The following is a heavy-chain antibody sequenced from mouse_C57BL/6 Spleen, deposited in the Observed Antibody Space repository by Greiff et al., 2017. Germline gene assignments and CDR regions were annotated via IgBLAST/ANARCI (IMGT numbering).Heavy chain of an antibody. Sequence: QVQLQQSGAELMKPGASVKLSCKATGYTFTGYWIEWVKQRPGHGLEWIGEILPGSGSTNYNEKFKGKATFTADTSSNTAYMQLSSLTTEDSAIYYCARRENTYYSKGGYFDYWGQGTTLTVSS. D-gene: IGHD2-5*01. CDR2: ILPGSGST. V-gene: IGHV1-9*01. CDR1: GYTFTGYW. CDR3: ARRENTYYSKGGYFDY. J-gene: IGHJ2*01.